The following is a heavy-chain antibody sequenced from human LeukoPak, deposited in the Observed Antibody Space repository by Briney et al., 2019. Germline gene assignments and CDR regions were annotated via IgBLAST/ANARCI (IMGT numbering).Heavy chain of an antibody. Sequence: PGRSLRLSCAASGFTFSSYGMHWVRQAPGKGLEWVAVIWYDGSNKYYADSVKGRFTISRDNSKNTLYLQMASMRAEDTAVYYCARAGYSNGLDYWGQGTLDTVSS. CDR1: GFTFSSYG. CDR2: IWYDGSNK. J-gene: IGHJ4*02. V-gene: IGHV3-33*01. CDR3: ARAGYSNGLDY. D-gene: IGHD5-18*01.